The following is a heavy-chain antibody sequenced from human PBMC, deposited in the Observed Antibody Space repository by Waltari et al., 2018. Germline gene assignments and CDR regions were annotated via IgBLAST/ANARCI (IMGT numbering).Heavy chain of an antibody. J-gene: IGHJ1*01. CDR2: INWNGGST. CDR3: ARIENYYDSIGYHEYFQH. Sequence: EVQLVESGGGVVRPGGSLRLSCAASGFTFDDYGMSWVRQAPGKGLEWVSGINWNGGSTGYADAVKGRFTISRDNAKNSLYLQMNSLRAEDTALYYCARIENYYDSIGYHEYFQHWGQGTLVTVSS. CDR1: GFTFDDYG. D-gene: IGHD3-22*01. V-gene: IGHV3-20*04.